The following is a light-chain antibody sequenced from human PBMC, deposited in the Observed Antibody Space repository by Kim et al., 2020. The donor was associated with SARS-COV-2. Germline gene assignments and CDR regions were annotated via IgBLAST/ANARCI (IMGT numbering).Light chain of an antibody. CDR1: SGHSSYA. J-gene: IGLJ2*01. CDR3: QTWGTGLV. Sequence: QPVLTQSPSASASLGASVKLTCTLSSGHSSYAIAWHQEQPEKGPRYLMKVNSDGSHSKGDGIPDRFSGSRSGAEHYLTISSLQSEDEADYYCQTWGTGLVFGGGTQLTVL. CDR2: VNSDGSH. V-gene: IGLV4-69*01.